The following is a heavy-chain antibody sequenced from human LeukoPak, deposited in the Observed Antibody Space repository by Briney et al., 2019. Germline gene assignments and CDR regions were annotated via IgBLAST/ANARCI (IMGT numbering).Heavy chain of an antibody. CDR3: ASGGLVSRYLDH. J-gene: IGHJ4*02. CDR2: IFHSGST. CDR1: GGSISSSTW. V-gene: IGHV4-4*02. Sequence: PSGTLSLTCVVSGGSISSSTWWTWVRLPPGKGLEWIGEIFHSGSTNLNPSLKSRLTMSVDESRHRFSLKLTSVTAADTAVYYCASGGLVSRYLDHWGQGTLVTVSS. D-gene: IGHD3-9*01.